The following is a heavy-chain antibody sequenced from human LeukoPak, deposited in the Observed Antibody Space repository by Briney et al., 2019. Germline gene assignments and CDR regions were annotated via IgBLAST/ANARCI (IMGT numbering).Heavy chain of an antibody. V-gene: IGHV1-3*01. CDR1: GYTFTSYA. CDR2: INGGSGHA. J-gene: IGHJ2*01. D-gene: IGHD3-9*01. CDR3: ARGDWHRYFDL. Sequence: ASVKVSCKTSGYTFTSYAVHWVRQAPGQGLEWMGCINGGSGHARYSERFQDRVTITRDTSTNTAYLDLRSLRSQDTAVYYCARGDWHRYFDLWGRGTLVTVSS.